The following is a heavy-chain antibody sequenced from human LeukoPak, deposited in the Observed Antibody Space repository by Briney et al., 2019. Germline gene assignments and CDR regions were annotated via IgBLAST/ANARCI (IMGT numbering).Heavy chain of an antibody. V-gene: IGHV1-8*03. CDR2: MNPNSGNT. CDR3: ARHNIVVVPAAVSPWFDP. D-gene: IGHD2-2*01. CDR1: GYTFTSYD. J-gene: IGHJ5*02. Sequence: WASVKVSCKASGYTFTSYDINWVRQATGQGLEWMGWMNPNSGNTGYAQKFQGRVTITRNTSISTAYMELSSLRSEDTAVYYCARHNIVVVPAAVSPWFDPWGQGTLVTVSS.